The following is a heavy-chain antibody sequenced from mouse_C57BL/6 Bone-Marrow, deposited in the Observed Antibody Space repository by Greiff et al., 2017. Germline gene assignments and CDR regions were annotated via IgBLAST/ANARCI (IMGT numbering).Heavy chain of an antibody. CDR2: ISSGGDYI. CDR3: TRGTMVPWFAY. Sequence: EVMLVESGEGLVKPGGSLKLSCAASGFTFSSYAMSWVRQTPEKRLEWVAYISSGGDYIYYADTVKGRFTISRDNARNTLYLQMSSLKSEDTAMYYCTRGTMVPWFAYWGQGTLVTVSA. J-gene: IGHJ3*01. D-gene: IGHD2-2*01. CDR1: GFTFSSYA. V-gene: IGHV5-9-1*02.